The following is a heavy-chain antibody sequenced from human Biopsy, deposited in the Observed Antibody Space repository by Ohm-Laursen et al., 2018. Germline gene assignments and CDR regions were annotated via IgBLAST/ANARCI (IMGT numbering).Heavy chain of an antibody. CDR3: ARDTRWSPYSMDV. CDR1: GFSFSDYH. CDR2: ISGGGTI. V-gene: IGHV3-11*01. D-gene: IGHD4-23*01. J-gene: IGHJ6*02. Sequence: SLRPSCSASGFSFSDYHMRWIRQAPGRGLEWVSYISGGGTIYYGDSMKGRVTISRDNAKNSLYLQMHGLRAEDTAVYYCARDTRWSPYSMDVWGQGTTVTVSS.